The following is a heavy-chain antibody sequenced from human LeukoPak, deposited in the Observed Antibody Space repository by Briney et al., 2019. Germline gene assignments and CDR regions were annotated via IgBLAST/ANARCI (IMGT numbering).Heavy chain of an antibody. J-gene: IGHJ4*02. CDR2: VGTAGDT. Sequence: GGSLRLSCAASGFTFSNYDMHWVRQAAGKGLEWVSAVGTAGDTYYPGSVKGRFTISRENAKNSLYLQMNSLSAGDTAVYYCASSPAYSSSWYAIDNWGQGTLVTVSS. CDR3: ASSPAYSSSWYAIDN. V-gene: IGHV3-13*01. CDR1: GFTFSNYD. D-gene: IGHD6-13*01.